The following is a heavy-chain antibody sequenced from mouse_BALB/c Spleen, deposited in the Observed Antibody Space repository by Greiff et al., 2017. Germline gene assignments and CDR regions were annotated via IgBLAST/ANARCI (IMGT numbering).Heavy chain of an antibody. CDR2: IYWDDDK. V-gene: IGHV8-12*01. CDR1: GFSLSTSGMG. Sequence: QVTLKVSGPGILQPSQTLSLTCSFSGFSLSTSGMGVSWIRQPSGKGLEWLAHIYWDDDKRYNPSLKSRLTISKDTSSNQVFLKITSVDTADTATYYCARSPSTATGAWFAYWGQGTLVTVSA. CDR3: ARSPSTATGAWFAY. D-gene: IGHD1-2*01. J-gene: IGHJ3*01.